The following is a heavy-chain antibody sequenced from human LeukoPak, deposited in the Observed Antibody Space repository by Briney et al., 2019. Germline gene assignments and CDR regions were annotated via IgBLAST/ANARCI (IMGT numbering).Heavy chain of an antibody. CDR2: INHSGST. Sequence: SETLSLTCAVYGGSFSGYYWSWIRQPPGKGLEWIGEINHSGSTNYNPSLKSRVTISVDTSKNQFSLKLSSVTAADTAVYYCARGRRYSNYYYYGMDVWGQGTTVTVSS. CDR1: GGSFSGYY. D-gene: IGHD4-11*01. V-gene: IGHV4-34*01. J-gene: IGHJ6*02. CDR3: ARGRRYSNYYYYGMDV.